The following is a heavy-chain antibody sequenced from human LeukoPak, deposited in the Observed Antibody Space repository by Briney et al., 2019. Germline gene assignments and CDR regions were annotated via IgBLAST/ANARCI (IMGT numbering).Heavy chain of an antibody. Sequence: ASVKVSCKASGYTFTDYYIHWVRQAPGQGLEWMGWINPHSGDTNYAQKFQGSVTKTRDTSISSAYMEMSRLGSDDTAVYYCARLSDSGTWNGNEVDYWGQGTLVTVSS. CDR2: INPHSGDT. CDR3: ARLSDSGTWNGNEVDY. J-gene: IGHJ4*02. V-gene: IGHV1-2*04. D-gene: IGHD3-10*01. CDR1: GYTFTDYY.